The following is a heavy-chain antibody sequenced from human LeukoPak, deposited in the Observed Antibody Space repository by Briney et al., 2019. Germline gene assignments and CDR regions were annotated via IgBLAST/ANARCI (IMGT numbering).Heavy chain of an antibody. CDR2: ISYDGNNK. CDR1: GFISSSYG. CDR3: ASTGGASGFEI. D-gene: IGHD1-26*01. J-gene: IGHJ3*02. Sequence: GRSLRLSCAASGFISSSYGMHWVRQAPGKGLEWVAVISYDGNNKYYADSVKGRFTISRDNSKNTLYLQMNSLRAEDTAVYYCASTGGASGFEIWGQGTIVTVSS. V-gene: IGHV3-30*03.